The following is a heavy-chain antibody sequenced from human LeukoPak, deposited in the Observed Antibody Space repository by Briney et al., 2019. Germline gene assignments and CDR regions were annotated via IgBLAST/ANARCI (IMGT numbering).Heavy chain of an antibody. CDR1: GFTFSSYA. Sequence: GGSLRLSCAASGFTFSSYAMSWVRQAPGKGLEWVSAISGSGGSTYYADSVKGRFTISRDNSKNTLYLQMNSLRAEDTAVYYCAKGPLLRYFDRPYYFDYWGQGTLVTVSS. J-gene: IGHJ4*02. CDR3: AKGPLLRYFDRPYYFDY. D-gene: IGHD3-9*01. CDR2: ISGSGGST. V-gene: IGHV3-23*01.